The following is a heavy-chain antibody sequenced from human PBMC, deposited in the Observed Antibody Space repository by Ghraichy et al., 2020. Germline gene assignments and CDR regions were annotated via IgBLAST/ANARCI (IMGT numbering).Heavy chain of an antibody. CDR1: GGSVSSGSYY. J-gene: IGHJ4*02. D-gene: IGHD4-17*01. V-gene: IGHV4-61*01. CDR3: ATYGDYVFDY. CDR2: IYYSGST. Sequence: SETLSLTCTVSGGSVSSGSYYWSWIRQPPGKGLEWIGYIYYSGSTNYNPSLKSRVTISVATSKNQFSLKLSSVTAADTAVYYCATYGDYVFDYWGQGTLVTVSS.